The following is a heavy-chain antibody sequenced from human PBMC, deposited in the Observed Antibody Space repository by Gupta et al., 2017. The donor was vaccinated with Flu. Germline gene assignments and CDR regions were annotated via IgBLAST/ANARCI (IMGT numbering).Heavy chain of an antibody. Sequence: QVQLVQSGAEVMKPGASVKVSCKASGYTFTIYGISWVRQPPGQGLEWMGWISAYNGNTNYAQKLQGRVTMTTDTSTSTAYMELRSLRSNDTAVYYCARAHYYDSSGYFTKMGNHFQHWGQGTLVTVSS. J-gene: IGHJ1*01. CDR3: ARAHYYDSSGYFTKMGNHFQH. D-gene: IGHD3-22*01. CDR2: ISAYNGNT. CDR1: GYTFTIYG. V-gene: IGHV1-18*01.